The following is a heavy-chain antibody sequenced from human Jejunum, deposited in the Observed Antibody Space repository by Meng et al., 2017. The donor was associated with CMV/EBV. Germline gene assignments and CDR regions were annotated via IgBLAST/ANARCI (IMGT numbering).Heavy chain of an antibody. V-gene: IGHV4-61*01. Sequence: VAGDSVSSGTSYWSWIRQSPGKGLEWIAYVYYSGKTNYNPSLKSRVTMSVDTSKNQFSLKLSSVTAADTAVYFCARHYSGWYFDYWGQGTLVTVSS. D-gene: IGHD5-12*01. CDR1: GDSVSSGTSY. J-gene: IGHJ4*02. CDR2: VYYSGKT. CDR3: ARHYSGWYFDY.